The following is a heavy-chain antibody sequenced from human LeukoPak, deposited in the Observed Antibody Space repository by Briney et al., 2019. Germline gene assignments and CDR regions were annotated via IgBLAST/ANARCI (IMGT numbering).Heavy chain of an antibody. CDR3: ARQLFGCSSTSCYGWYFDL. J-gene: IGHJ2*01. V-gene: IGHV4-59*08. CDR1: GGSISSYY. D-gene: IGHD2-2*01. Sequence: PSETLSLTCTVSGGSISSYYWSWIRQPPGKGLEWIGYIYYSGSTNYNPSLKSRVTISVDPSKNQFSLKLSSVTAADTAVYYCARQLFGCSSTSCYGWYFDLWGRGTLVTVSS. CDR2: IYYSGST.